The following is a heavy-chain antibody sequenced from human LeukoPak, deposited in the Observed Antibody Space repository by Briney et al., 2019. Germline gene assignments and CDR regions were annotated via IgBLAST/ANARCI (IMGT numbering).Heavy chain of an antibody. Sequence: PGGSLRLSCAASGFTFSSYAMSWVRRAPGKGLEWVSAISGSGGSTYYADSVKGRFTISRDNSKNTLYLQMNSLRAEDTAVYYCAKSSGYDILTGWEFDYWGQGTLVTVSS. D-gene: IGHD3-9*01. CDR1: GFTFSSYA. J-gene: IGHJ4*02. CDR2: ISGSGGST. CDR3: AKSSGYDILTGWEFDY. V-gene: IGHV3-23*01.